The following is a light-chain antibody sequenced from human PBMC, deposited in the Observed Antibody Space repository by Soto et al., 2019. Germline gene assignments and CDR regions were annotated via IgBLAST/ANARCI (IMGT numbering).Light chain of an antibody. Sequence: DIQMTQSPSTLSASVGDRVTITCRASQSISSWLAWYQQKPGKAPKLLIYKASSLESGVPSRFSGSGSGTEFTLTISSLQPDDFATYYCQQYNSYSPCTFGQGTNVEIK. J-gene: IGKJ1*01. CDR3: QQYNSYSPCT. V-gene: IGKV1-5*03. CDR1: QSISSW. CDR2: KAS.